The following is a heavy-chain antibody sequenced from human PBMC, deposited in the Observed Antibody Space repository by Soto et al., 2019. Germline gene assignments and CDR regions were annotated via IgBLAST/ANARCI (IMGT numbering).Heavy chain of an antibody. CDR2: ISASNGDT. V-gene: IGHV1-18*01. CDR1: GYTFNNFV. D-gene: IGHD2-21*01. Sequence: QVQLVQSGTEVQKPGASVKVSCKASGYTFNNFVVAWVRQAPGQGLEWMGWISASNGDTNYAQKFQGRVTMTTDTSTNTAYMHLRSLRSDDTAVYYCARAPVVVVPTATYIDHWGQGTRVSVSS. J-gene: IGHJ4*02. CDR3: ARAPVVVVPTATYIDH.